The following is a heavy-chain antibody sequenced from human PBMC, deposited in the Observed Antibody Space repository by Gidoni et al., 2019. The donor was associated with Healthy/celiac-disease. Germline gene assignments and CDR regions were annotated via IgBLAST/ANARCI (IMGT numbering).Heavy chain of an antibody. CDR3: ARVGRFGESFYYYYGMDV. J-gene: IGHJ6*02. CDR1: GGSISSYY. Sequence: QVQLQESGPGLVKPSETLSLTCTVSGGSISSYYWSWIRQPPGKGLEWIGYIYYSGITNYNPSLKSRVTISVDTSKNQFSLKLSSVTAADTAVYYCARVGRFGESFYYYYGMDVWGQGTTVTVSS. D-gene: IGHD3-10*01. V-gene: IGHV4-59*01. CDR2: IYYSGIT.